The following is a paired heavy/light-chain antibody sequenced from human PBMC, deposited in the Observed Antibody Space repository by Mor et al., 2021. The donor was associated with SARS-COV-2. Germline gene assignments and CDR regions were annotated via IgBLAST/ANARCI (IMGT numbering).Heavy chain of an antibody. CDR2: ISGSGADI. V-gene: IGHV3-23*01. CDR3: AKDHSYDINGYRFDWYFDL. Sequence: EVELLESGGGVVQPGGSLRLSCTGPKFTVQNFAMHWVRQAPGKGLEWISGISGSGADIFTAGSLRGRITVSRDNSKNTLHLQIDSLTAEDTAIYYCAKDHSYDINGYRFDWYFDLWGRGTLVTVAS. CDR1: KFTVQNFA. D-gene: IGHD3-22*01. J-gene: IGHJ2*01.
Light chain of an antibody. CDR3: GAWDSDLRSYV. V-gene: IGLV1-51*02. CDR1: HANMGDNF. Sequence: SVLTQPPSVSAAPGQKVTISCSGSHANMGDNFVSWYVQLPGTAPRLIIYEHNKRPSGVPDRFSGSMSGTSATLAIAGLQSGDEADYYCGAWDSDLRSYVFGSGTTVTVL. J-gene: IGLJ1*01. CDR2: EHN.